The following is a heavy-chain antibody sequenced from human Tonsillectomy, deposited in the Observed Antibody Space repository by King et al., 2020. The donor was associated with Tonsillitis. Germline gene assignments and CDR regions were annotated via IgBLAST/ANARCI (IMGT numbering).Heavy chain of an antibody. V-gene: IGHV3-30*04. Sequence: VQLVESGGGVVQTGRSLRLSCAASGFTFSSYAVHWVRQAPGKGLEWVAVISYDGSNKYYADSVKGRFTISRDNSKNPLYLQMNSLRAEDTAVYSCTRNPYGDSYFDYWGQGTLVTVSS. J-gene: IGHJ4*02. CDR2: ISYDGSNK. D-gene: IGHD4-17*01. CDR1: GFTFSSYA. CDR3: TRNPYGDSYFDY.